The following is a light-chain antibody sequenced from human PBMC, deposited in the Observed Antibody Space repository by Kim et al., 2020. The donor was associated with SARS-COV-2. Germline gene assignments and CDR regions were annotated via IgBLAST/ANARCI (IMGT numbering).Light chain of an antibody. CDR1: QSISSC. Sequence: STSVGNRLTLTPRASQSISSCMALYPQKPGRAPQLLIYDASSLESGVPSRFSGSGSGTEFTLTINILQPDDFATFYCQLYNSYPYTFEQGTSLEI. CDR2: DAS. CDR3: QLYNSYPYT. J-gene: IGKJ2*01. V-gene: IGKV1-5*01.